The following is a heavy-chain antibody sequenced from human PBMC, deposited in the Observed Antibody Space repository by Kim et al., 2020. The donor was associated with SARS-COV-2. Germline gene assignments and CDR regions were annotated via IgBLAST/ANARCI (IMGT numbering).Heavy chain of an antibody. CDR1: GGSFSGYY. V-gene: IGHV4-34*01. Sequence: SETLSLTCAVYGGSFSGYYWSWIRQPPGKGLEWIGEINHSGSTNYNPSLKSRVTISVDTSKNQFSLKLSSVTAADTAVYYCARGGDDYVWGSYRYLHPFDYWGQGTLVTVSS. CDR2: INHSGST. D-gene: IGHD3-16*02. J-gene: IGHJ4*02. CDR3: ARGGDDYVWGSYRYLHPFDY.